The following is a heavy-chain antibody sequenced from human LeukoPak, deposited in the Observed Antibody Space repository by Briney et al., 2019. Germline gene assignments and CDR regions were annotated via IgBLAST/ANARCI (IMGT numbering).Heavy chain of an antibody. Sequence: SETLSLTCAVYGGSFSGYYWSWIRQPPGKGLEWIGEINHSGSTNYNPSLKSRVTISVDTSKNQFSLKLSSVTAADTAVYYCERGRRGYYDFWSGYYLLYWGQGTLVTVSS. CDR1: GGSFSGYY. CDR3: ERGRRGYYDFWSGYYLLY. J-gene: IGHJ4*02. D-gene: IGHD3-3*01. CDR2: INHSGST. V-gene: IGHV4-34*01.